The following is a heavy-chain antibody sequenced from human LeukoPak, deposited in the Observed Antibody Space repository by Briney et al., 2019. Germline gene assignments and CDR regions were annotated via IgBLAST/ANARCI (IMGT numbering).Heavy chain of an antibody. V-gene: IGHV4-34*01. Sequence: SETLSLTCAVYGGSFSGYFWSWIRQPPGKGLEWIGEVNHSGRTNYNPSLKSRVTISEDTSKNQFSLNLRSVTAADTAVYYCARGQFQRDYWGQGTLVTVSS. J-gene: IGHJ4*02. CDR2: VNHSGRT. CDR3: ARGQFQRDY. CDR1: GGSFSGYF.